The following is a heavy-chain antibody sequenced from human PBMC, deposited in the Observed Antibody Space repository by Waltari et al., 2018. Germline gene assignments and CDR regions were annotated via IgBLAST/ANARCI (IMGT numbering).Heavy chain of an antibody. D-gene: IGHD1-26*01. Sequence: QVQLVESGGGVVQPGRPLRLSCAASGFTFSAYGMHWVRQAPGKGLEGVAVMSYDGRNKNYADSVKGRVTISRDSSNNTLYLQMNSLRAEDTAVYYCAKDDGRGLCFDYWGQGTLVTVSS. CDR3: AKDDGRGLCFDY. J-gene: IGHJ4*02. V-gene: IGHV3-30*18. CDR2: MSYDGRNK. CDR1: GFTFSAYG.